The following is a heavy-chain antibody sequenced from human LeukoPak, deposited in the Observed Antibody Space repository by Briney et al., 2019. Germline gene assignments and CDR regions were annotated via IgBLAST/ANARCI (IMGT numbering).Heavy chain of an antibody. V-gene: IGHV1-69-2*01. Sequence: GASVKVSCKVSGYTFTDYYMHWVQQAPGKGLEWMGLVDPEDGETIYAEKFQGRVTITADTSTDTAYMELSSLRSEDTAVYYCATGIAVAGIPYYFDYWGQGTLVTVSS. J-gene: IGHJ4*02. CDR2: VDPEDGET. D-gene: IGHD6-19*01. CDR1: GYTFTDYY. CDR3: ATGIAVAGIPYYFDY.